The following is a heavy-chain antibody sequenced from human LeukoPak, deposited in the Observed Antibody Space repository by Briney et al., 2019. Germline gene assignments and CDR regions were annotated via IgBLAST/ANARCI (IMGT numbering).Heavy chain of an antibody. Sequence: GASLRLSCVASGFTFSNYAMSWVRQAPGKGLEWVSAITGSGTNTYYADSVKGRFTISRDNSKNTVFLQMNRLRHEDTAIYYCVIWGDYDVLTGYYVPDYWGQGTLVTVSS. V-gene: IGHV3-23*01. CDR1: GFTFSNYA. CDR2: ITGSGTNT. D-gene: IGHD3-9*01. J-gene: IGHJ4*02. CDR3: VIWGDYDVLTGYYVPDY.